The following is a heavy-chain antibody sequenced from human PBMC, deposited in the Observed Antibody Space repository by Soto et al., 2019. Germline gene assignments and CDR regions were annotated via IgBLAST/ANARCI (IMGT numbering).Heavy chain of an antibody. J-gene: IGHJ4*02. D-gene: IGHD6-13*01. Sequence: PSETLSLTCSVSGVSISGYYWIWIRQPPDQGLEWIGYIYVGGSTKYNPSLKSRVTISADTSKNQFSLNLSSVPTADTAVYFCARVSNDFSGNGAFDYWGQGTLVTVSS. CDR2: IYVGGST. CDR3: ARVSNDFSGNGAFDY. V-gene: IGHV4-59*01. CDR1: GVSISGYY.